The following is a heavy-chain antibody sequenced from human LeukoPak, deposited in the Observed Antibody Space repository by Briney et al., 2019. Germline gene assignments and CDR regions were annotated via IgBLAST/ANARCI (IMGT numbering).Heavy chain of an antibody. CDR2: ISSSGSNI. CDR1: EFTFSSYS. Sequence: PGGSLRLSCAASEFTFSSYSMNWVRQAPGKGLEWVSCISSSGSNIYYADSVKGRFTISRDNAKNSLYLQMNSLRDEDTAVYYCARDRGSRSGAINYRRDSFDYWGQGTLVTVSS. D-gene: IGHD2-15*01. V-gene: IGHV3-48*02. CDR3: ARDRGSRSGAINYRRDSFDY. J-gene: IGHJ4*02.